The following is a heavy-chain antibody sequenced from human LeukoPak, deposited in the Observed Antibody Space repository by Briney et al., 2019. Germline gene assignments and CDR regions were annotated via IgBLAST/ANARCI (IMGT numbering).Heavy chain of an antibody. J-gene: IGHJ4*02. CDR2: ISAYNGNT. D-gene: IGHD3-22*01. CDR3: ARYRLYDSSGYYFDY. V-gene: IGHV1-18*01. CDR1: GYTFTSYG. Sequence: ASVKVSCKASGYTFTSYGISWVRQAPGQGLEWMGWISAYNGNTNYAQQLQGRVTMTTDTSTSTAYMELRSLRSDDTAVYYCARYRLYDSSGYYFDYWAREPWSPSPQ.